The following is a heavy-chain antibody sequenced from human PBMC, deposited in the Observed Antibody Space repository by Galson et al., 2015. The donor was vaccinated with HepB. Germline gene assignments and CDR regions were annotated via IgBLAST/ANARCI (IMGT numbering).Heavy chain of an antibody. Sequence: SLRLSCAASTSMVNDYAMHWVRQAPGKGLEWVAVISYDGSNKYYADSVKGRFTISRDNSKNTLYLQMNSLRAEDTAVYYCAKDVYYYDSSLWAFDIWGQGTMVTVSS. J-gene: IGHJ3*02. CDR2: ISYDGSNK. D-gene: IGHD3-22*01. CDR3: AKDVYYYDSSLWAFDI. V-gene: IGHV3-30*18. CDR1: TSMVNDYA.